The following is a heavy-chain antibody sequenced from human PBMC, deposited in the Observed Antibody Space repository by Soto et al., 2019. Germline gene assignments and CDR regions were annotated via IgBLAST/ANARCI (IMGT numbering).Heavy chain of an antibody. CDR2: IWYDGSNK. D-gene: IGHD5-12*01. V-gene: IGHV3-33*01. CDR3: ARDQGSGYDSSDWCDY. CDR1: GFTFSSYG. Sequence: QVQLVESGGGVVQPGRSLRLSCAASGFTFSSYGMHWVRQAPGKGLEWVAVIWYDGSNKYYADSVKGPFTISRDNSKNTLYLQMNSLRAEDRAVYYCARDQGSGYDSSDWCDYWGQGTLVTVSS. J-gene: IGHJ4*02.